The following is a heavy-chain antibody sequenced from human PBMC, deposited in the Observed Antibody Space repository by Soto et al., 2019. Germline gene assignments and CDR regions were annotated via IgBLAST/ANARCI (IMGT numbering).Heavy chain of an antibody. Sequence: GGSLRLSCSASGFTFSSYAMHWVRQAPGKGLEYVSAISSNGGSTYYADSVKGRFTISRDNSKNTLYLQMSSLRAEDTAVYYCVKSFRRVVVVITTGGTFDYWGQGTLVTVSS. CDR1: GFTFSSYA. V-gene: IGHV3-64D*08. J-gene: IGHJ4*02. CDR2: ISSNGGST. CDR3: VKSFRRVVVVITTGGTFDY. D-gene: IGHD3-22*01.